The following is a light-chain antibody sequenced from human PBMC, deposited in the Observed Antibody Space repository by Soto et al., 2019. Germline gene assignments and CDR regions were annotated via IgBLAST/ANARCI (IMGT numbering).Light chain of an antibody. CDR1: SSNIGAGYD. CDR2: GNS. J-gene: IGLJ3*02. Sequence: QSVLTQPPSVSGAPGQTVTISCTGSSSNIGAGYDVPWYQQLPGTAPKLLIYGNSNRPSGVPDRFSGSKSGTSASLAITGLQAEEEAEYYCQSYDSSLSGRGVFGGGTKLTVL. V-gene: IGLV1-40*01. CDR3: QSYDSSLSGRGV.